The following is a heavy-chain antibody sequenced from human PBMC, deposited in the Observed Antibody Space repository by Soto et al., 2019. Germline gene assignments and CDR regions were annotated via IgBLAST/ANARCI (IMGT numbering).Heavy chain of an antibody. CDR3: ARLRVPNYYFDL. CDR1: DGSITSSSYY. Sequence: QLQLESGPGLVKPSETLSLTCTVSDGSITSSSYYWGWIRQPPGKGLEWIGNIYYIENTFYNESLKSRVTISVDTSKNQFSLKLRSVTAADTAVYYCARLRVPNYYFDLWGQGTLVTVSS. V-gene: IGHV4-39*01. CDR2: IYYIENT. J-gene: IGHJ4*02. D-gene: IGHD1-7*01.